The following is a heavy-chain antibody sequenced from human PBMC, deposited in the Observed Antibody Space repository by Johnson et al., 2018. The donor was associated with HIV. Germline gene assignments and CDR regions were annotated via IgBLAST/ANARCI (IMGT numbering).Heavy chain of an antibody. CDR1: GFTVSSNY. CDR3: ARDGELGDAFDI. V-gene: IGHV3-66*02. D-gene: IGHD7-27*01. Sequence: VQLVESGGGVVQPGRSLRLSCAASGFTVSSNYMSWVRQAPGKGLEWVSVIYSGGSTYCADSVKGRFTISRDNSKNTLYLQMNSLRAEDTAVYYCARDGELGDAFDIWGQGTMVTVSS. CDR2: IYSGGST. J-gene: IGHJ3*02.